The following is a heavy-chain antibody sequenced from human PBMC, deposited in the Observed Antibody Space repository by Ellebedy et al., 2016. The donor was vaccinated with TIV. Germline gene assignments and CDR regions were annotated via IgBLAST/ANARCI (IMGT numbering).Heavy chain of an antibody. CDR2: ISGDGSST. Sequence: GESLKISCAASGFTFSLFAMHWVRQAPGKGLEWLSVISGDGSSTYFTDSVKGRLTITRDNSKNTLYLQMNRLTTEDTAVYYCAKGSSSGFNYDRVGFDSWGQGTLVTVSS. J-gene: IGHJ4*02. D-gene: IGHD3-22*01. CDR1: GFTFSLFA. CDR3: AKGSSSGFNYDRVGFDS. V-gene: IGHV3-23*01.